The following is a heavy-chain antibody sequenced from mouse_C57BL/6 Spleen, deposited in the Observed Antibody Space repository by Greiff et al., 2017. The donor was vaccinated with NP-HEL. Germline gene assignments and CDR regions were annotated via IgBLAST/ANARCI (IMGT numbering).Heavy chain of an antibody. V-gene: IGHV3-6*01. CDR3: ARGIYPWYFDV. CDR1: GYSITSGYY. D-gene: IGHD2-3*01. Sequence: EVKLLESGPGLVKPSQSLSLTCSVTGYSITSGYYWNWIRQFPGNKLEWMGYISYDGSNNYNPSLKNRISITRDTSKNQFFLKLNSVTTEDTATYYCARGIYPWYFDVWGTGTTVTVSS. J-gene: IGHJ1*03. CDR2: ISYDGSN.